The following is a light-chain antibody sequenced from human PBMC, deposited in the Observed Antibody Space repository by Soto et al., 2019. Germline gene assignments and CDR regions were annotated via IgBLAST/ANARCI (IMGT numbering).Light chain of an antibody. V-gene: IGKV1-39*01. CDR2: VAS. J-gene: IGKJ2*01. Sequence: DIQMTQSPSSLSASVGDRVTITCRASQSIDTHLVWYQQKPATAPKILIYVASSLESGVPSRFSGSGFGTDFTLTINNLQPKDFATYYCQQSYTYVRTFGQGTKVQIK. CDR1: QSIDTH. CDR3: QQSYTYVRT.